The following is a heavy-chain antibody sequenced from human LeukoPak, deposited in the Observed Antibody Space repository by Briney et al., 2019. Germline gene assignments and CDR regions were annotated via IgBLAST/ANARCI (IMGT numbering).Heavy chain of an antibody. V-gene: IGHV3-48*03. Sequence: GGSLRLSCAASGLFVTSNYMNWVRQAPEKGLERVSYITNSVTTVYYADSVKGRFTISRDNAKNSLYLQMDSLRAEDTAVYYCARGMVANSGGAIDYWGQGTLVTVSS. J-gene: IGHJ4*02. CDR1: GLFVTSNY. CDR2: ITNSVTTV. D-gene: IGHD6-25*01. CDR3: ARGMVANSGGAIDY.